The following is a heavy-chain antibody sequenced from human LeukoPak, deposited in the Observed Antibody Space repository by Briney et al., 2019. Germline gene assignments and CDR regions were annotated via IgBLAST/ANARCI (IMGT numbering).Heavy chain of an antibody. CDR1: GYTYTTYG. D-gene: IGHD1-20*01. CDR2: ISAYNGDT. V-gene: IGHV1-18*01. CDR3: ARDRITGYYYYYMDV. Sequence: ASVKVSCKASGYTYTTYGITWVRQAPGQGPEWMGWISAYNGDTNYAQKLQGRVTMTTDTSTNTAYMELRSLRSDDTAVYYCARDRITGYYYYYMDVWGKGTTVTVSS. J-gene: IGHJ6*03.